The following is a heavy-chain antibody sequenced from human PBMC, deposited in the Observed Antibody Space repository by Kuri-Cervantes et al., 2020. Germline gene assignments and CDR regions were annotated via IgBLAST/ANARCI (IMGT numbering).Heavy chain of an antibody. V-gene: IGHV4-38-2*01. CDR3: ASEGTRTNQYFQH. Sequence: ESLKISCAVSGYSISSGYYWGWIRQPPGKGLEWIGSIYHSGSTYYNPSLKSRVTISVDTSKNQFSLKLSSVTAADTAVYYCASEGTRTNQYFQHWGQGTLVTVSS. D-gene: IGHD1/OR15-1a*01. J-gene: IGHJ1*01. CDR2: IYHSGST. CDR1: GYSISSGYY.